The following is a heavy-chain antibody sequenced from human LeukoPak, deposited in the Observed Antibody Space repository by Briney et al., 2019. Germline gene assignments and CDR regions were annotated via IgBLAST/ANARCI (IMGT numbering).Heavy chain of an antibody. CDR3: AREGYSSSWYYFDY. CDR1: GFTFSSYS. CDR2: ISYDGSNK. V-gene: IGHV3-30*03. D-gene: IGHD6-13*01. J-gene: IGHJ4*02. Sequence: GGSLRLSCAASGFTFSSYSMNWVRQAPGKGLEWVAVISYDGSNKYYADSVKGRFTISRDNSKNTLYLQMNSLRAEDTAVYYCAREGYSSSWYYFDYWGQGTLVTVSS.